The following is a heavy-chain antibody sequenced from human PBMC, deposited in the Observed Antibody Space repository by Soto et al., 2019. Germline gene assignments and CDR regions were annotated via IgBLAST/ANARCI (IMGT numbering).Heavy chain of an antibody. J-gene: IGHJ5*02. CDR2: VYSSGGT. Sequence: HSETLSLTCTVSGGSMSSYYWTWIRQPAGKGLEWIGRVYSSGGTHYNPSLKSRVTISLDTSKNQFSLRLLSVTDADTAVYYCARGQRFSDWFDPWGQGTLVTVSS. CDR3: ARGQRFSDWFDP. V-gene: IGHV4-4*07. CDR1: GGSMSSYY. D-gene: IGHD3-3*01.